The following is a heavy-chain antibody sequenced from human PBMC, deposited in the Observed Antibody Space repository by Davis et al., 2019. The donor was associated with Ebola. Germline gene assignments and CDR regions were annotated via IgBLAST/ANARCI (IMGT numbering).Heavy chain of an antibody. J-gene: IGHJ5*02. CDR3: AKAAYYYGSGSRPFDP. V-gene: IGHV3-23*01. Sequence: PGGSLRLSCAASGFTFSSYAMSWVRQAPGKGLEWVSAISGSGGSTYYADSVKGRFTISRDNSKNTLYLQMNSLRAEDTAVYYCAKAAYYYGSGSRPFDPWGQGTLVTVSS. CDR1: GFTFSSYA. D-gene: IGHD3-10*01. CDR2: ISGSGGST.